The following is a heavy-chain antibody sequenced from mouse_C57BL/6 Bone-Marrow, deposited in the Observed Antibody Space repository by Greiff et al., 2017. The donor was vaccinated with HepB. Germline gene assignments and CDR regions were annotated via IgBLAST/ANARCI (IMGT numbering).Heavy chain of an antibody. Sequence: EVQLQQSGPVLVKPGASVKMSCKASGYTFTDYYMNWVKQSHGKSLEWIGVINPYNGGTSYNQKFKGKATLTVDKSSSTAYMELNSLTSEDSAVYYCARWLYYGYDLFAYWGQGTLVTVSA. V-gene: IGHV1-19*01. CDR2: INPYNGGT. D-gene: IGHD2-2*01. J-gene: IGHJ3*01. CDR3: ARWLYYGYDLFAY. CDR1: GYTFTDYY.